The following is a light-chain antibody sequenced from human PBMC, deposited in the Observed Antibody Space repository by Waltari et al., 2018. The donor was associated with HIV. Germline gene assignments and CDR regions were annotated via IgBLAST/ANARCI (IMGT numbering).Light chain of an antibody. J-gene: IGKJ2*01. CDR3: QQYYHVPYT. V-gene: IGKV4-1*01. Sequence: DVVVTQSPDSLAVSLGERATLNCRSSQSILYSSNNQNYLAWYQQKPGQRPKLLIYWASARQSGVPARFSGNGSGTDFTLTISSLQAEDVAVYYCQQYYHVPYTFGLGTKLEIK. CDR1: QSILYSSNNQNY. CDR2: WAS.